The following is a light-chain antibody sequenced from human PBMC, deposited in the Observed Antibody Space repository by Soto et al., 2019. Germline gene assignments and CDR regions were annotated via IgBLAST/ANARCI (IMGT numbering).Light chain of an antibody. J-gene: IGLJ2*01. Sequence: QPVLTQPPSASGTPGQRVTISCSGSSSNIGINYVYWYQHLPGTAPKLLIYRNNQRPSGVPDRFSGSKSGTSASLAISGLRSEDEADYYCAAWDDSLSAHVVFGGGTKVTVL. CDR3: AAWDDSLSAHVV. V-gene: IGLV1-47*01. CDR1: SSNIGINY. CDR2: RNN.